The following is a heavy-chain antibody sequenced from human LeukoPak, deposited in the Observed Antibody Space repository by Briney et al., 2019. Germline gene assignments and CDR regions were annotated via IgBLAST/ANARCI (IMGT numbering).Heavy chain of an antibody. J-gene: IGHJ4*02. V-gene: IGHV3-30*04. CDR1: GFTFSSYA. Sequence: GSLRLSCAASGFTFSSYAMHWVRQAPGKGLEWVAVISYDGSNKYYADSVKGRFTISRDNSKNTLYLQMNSLGAEDTAVYYCASSPFYDFWSGYFDYWGQGTLVTVSS. D-gene: IGHD3-3*01. CDR2: ISYDGSNK. CDR3: ASSPFYDFWSGYFDY.